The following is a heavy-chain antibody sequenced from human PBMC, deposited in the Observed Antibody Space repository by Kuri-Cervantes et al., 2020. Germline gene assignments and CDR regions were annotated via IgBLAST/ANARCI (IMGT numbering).Heavy chain of an antibody. CDR2: INSDGSST. V-gene: IGHV3-74*01. J-gene: IGHJ6*03. CDR3: ARDGVEASALFGKSDYYYMDG. D-gene: IGHD3-10*02. Sequence: GESLKISCAASGFTFSSYWMHWVRQAPGKGLVWVSRINSDGSSTSYADSVKGRFTISRDNAKNSLFLQMNSLRVEDTAVYYCARDGVEASALFGKSDYYYMDGWGKGTTVNVSS. CDR1: GFTFSSYW.